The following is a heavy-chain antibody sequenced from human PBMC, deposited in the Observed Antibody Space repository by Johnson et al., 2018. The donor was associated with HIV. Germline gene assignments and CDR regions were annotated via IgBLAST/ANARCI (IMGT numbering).Heavy chain of an antibody. J-gene: IGHJ3*02. CDR2: VWFDGRTK. CDR1: GFTFSNAW. V-gene: IGHV3-33*08. D-gene: IGHD3-3*01. CDR3: AAYYDFWSGSYTSGFDI. Sequence: QVQLVESGGGLVKPGGSLRLSCAASGFTFSNAWLSWVRQAPGKGLEWVAVVWFDGRTKSYSDSVTGRFTLSRDNSKNTLYLQMNSLRAEDTAMYYCAAYYDFWSGSYTSGFDIWGQGTMVTVSS.